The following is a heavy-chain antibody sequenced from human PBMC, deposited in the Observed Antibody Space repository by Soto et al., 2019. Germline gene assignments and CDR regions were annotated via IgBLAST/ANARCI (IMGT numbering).Heavy chain of an antibody. CDR2: IIPIFGTA. J-gene: IGHJ4*02. Sequence: QVQLVQSGAEVKKPGSSVKVSCKASGGTFSSYAISWVRQAPGQGLEWMGGIIPIFGTANYAQKFQGRVTITADKSTSTAYMELSSLRSEDTAVYYCARWKHTTYYDFWSGYYDYWGQGTLVTVSS. CDR1: GGTFSSYA. CDR3: ARWKHTTYYDFWSGYYDY. V-gene: IGHV1-69*06. D-gene: IGHD3-3*01.